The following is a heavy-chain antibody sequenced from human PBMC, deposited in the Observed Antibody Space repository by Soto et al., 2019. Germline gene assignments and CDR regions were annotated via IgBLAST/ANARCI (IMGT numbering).Heavy chain of an antibody. CDR3: AKVGKGWDYFDY. CDR1: GFTFSDYG. CDR2: ISYDGSKK. V-gene: IGHV3-30*18. Sequence: VQEVESGGGLVEPGRSLRLSCAASGFTFSDYGMHWVRQAPGKGLEWVAVISYDGSKKYYADSVKGRLTTSRDNSKNTLYLQMNSLRPEDTAVYYCAKVGKGWDYFDYWGQGTLVTVSS. J-gene: IGHJ4*02. D-gene: IGHD6-13*01.